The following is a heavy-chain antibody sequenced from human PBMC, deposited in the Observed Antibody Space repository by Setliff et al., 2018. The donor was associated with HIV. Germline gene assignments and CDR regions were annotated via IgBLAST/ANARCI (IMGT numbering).Heavy chain of an antibody. V-gene: IGHV3-43*01. CDR1: GFTFDDYT. CDR2: ISWDGGNT. CDR3: AKGFDY. Sequence: PGGSLRLSCAASGFTFDDYTMHWVRQAPGKGLEWVSIISWDGGNTYYADSVKGRFTISRDNSRNTLYLQMNSLRAEDTAVYYCAKGFDYWGQGMSVTVSS. J-gene: IGHJ4*02.